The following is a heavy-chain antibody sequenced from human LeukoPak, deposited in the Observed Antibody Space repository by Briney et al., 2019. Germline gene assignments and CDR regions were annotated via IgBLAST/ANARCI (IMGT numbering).Heavy chain of an antibody. D-gene: IGHD3-10*01. CDR1: VGSIRTINYD. Sequence: PAETLSLTRTVSVGSIRTINYDLGWIRHPPGKGLEWIGNIFYSGSTYYSPSLKSRVTISLDTSRNQFSLKLTSVTAADTAVYYCAKSHGYGLVDLWGQGTMVTVSS. J-gene: IGHJ3*01. V-gene: IGHV4-39*07. CDR3: AKSHGYGLVDL. CDR2: IFYSGST.